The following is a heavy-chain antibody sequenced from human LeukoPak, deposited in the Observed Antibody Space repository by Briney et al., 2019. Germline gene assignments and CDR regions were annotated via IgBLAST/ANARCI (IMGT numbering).Heavy chain of an antibody. J-gene: IGHJ4*02. V-gene: IGHV1-18*01. D-gene: IGHD6-19*01. CDR3: ARADGYSSGWYVRGTFDY. CDR2: ISAYNGNT. CDR1: GYTFTSYG. Sequence: ASVKASCKASGYTFTSYGISWVRQAPGQGLEWMGWISAYNGNTNYAQKLQGRVTVTTDTSTSTAYMELRSLRSDDTAVYYCARADGYSSGWYVRGTFDYWGQGTLVTVSS.